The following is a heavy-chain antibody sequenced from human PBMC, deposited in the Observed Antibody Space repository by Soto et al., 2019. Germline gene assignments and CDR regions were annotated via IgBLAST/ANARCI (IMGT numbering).Heavy chain of an antibody. CDR1: GGSISSHH. J-gene: IGHJ3*02. CDR3: ATTFGRGAFDI. Sequence: PSETLSLTCTVSGGSISSHHWNWIRQPPGKGLEWIGHIYYSGSTNYNPSLKSRVTISLDTSKNQFSLKLSSVTAADTAVYYCATTFGRGAFDIWGQGTMVT. D-gene: IGHD3-10*01. CDR2: IYYSGST. V-gene: IGHV4-59*11.